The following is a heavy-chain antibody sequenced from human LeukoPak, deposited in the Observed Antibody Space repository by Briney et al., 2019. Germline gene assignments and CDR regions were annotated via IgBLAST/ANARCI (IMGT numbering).Heavy chain of an antibody. CDR2: INPSGGST. CDR3: ARITYCSGGSCYSALDAFDI. V-gene: IGHV1-46*01. CDR1: GYTFTSYY. J-gene: IGHJ3*02. Sequence: ASVKVSCKASGYTFTSYYMHWVRQAPGQGLEWMGIINPSGGSTSYAQKFRGRVTMTRDTSTSTVYMELSSLRSEDTAVYYCARITYCSGGSCYSALDAFDIWGQGTMVTVSS. D-gene: IGHD2-15*01.